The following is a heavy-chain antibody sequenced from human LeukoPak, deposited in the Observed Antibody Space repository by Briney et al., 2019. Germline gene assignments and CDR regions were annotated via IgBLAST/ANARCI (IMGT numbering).Heavy chain of an antibody. CDR1: GGTFSSYA. V-gene: IGHV1-69*06. Sequence: SVKVSCKASGGTFSSYAISWVRQAPGQGLEWMGGIIPIFGTANYAQKFQGRVTITADKSTSTAYMELSSLRSEDTAVYYCARGITGTTPLVYWGQGTLVTVSS. CDR2: IIPIFGTA. CDR3: ARGITGTTPLVY. D-gene: IGHD1-7*01. J-gene: IGHJ4*02.